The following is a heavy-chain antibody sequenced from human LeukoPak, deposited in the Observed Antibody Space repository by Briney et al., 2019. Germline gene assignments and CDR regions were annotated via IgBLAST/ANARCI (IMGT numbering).Heavy chain of an antibody. CDR2: IIPIFGTA. V-gene: IGHV1-69*13. CDR1: GGTFSSYA. CDR3: ASQDPATVTTYYYYMDV. J-gene: IGHJ6*03. D-gene: IGHD4-17*01. Sequence: SVKVSCKAFGGTFSSYAISWVRQAPGQGLEWMGGIIPIFGTANYAQKFQGRVTITADESTSTAYMELSSLRSEDTAVYYCASQDPATVTTYYYYMDVWGKGTTVTVSS.